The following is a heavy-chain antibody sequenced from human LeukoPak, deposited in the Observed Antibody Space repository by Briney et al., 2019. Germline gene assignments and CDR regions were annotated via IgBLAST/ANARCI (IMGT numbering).Heavy chain of an antibody. CDR3: AKVQCSGLRLGEILCDWYFDL. Sequence: GGSLRLSCVASGFTLSSYAIHWVRQAPGKGLEWVALIRYDGSKEYYADFVKGRFTISRDNPKNTLYLQMNNLRPEDTAVYYCAKVQCSGLRLGEILCDWYFDLWGRGTLVTVSS. J-gene: IGHJ2*01. CDR1: GFTLSSYA. CDR2: IRYDGSKE. D-gene: IGHD3-16*01. V-gene: IGHV3-30*02.